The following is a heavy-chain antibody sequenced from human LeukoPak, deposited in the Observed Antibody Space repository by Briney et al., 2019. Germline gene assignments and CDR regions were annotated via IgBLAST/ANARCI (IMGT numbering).Heavy chain of an antibody. CDR3: ARGYSYVLYYGMDV. CDR1: GGSISSGGYY. CDR2: IYSSGST. Sequence: PSETLSLTCTVSGGSISSGGYYWSWIRQHPGKGLEWIGYIYSSGSTNSNPSLKSRVTISVDTSKNQFSLKLNSVTAADTAVYYCARGYSYVLYYGMDVWGQGTTVTVSS. D-gene: IGHD5-18*01. V-gene: IGHV4-61*08. J-gene: IGHJ6*02.